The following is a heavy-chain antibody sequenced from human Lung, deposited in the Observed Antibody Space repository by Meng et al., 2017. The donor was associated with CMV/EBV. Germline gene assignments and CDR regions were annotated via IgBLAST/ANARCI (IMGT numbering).Heavy chain of an antibody. CDR1: GYTFSDYG. J-gene: IGHJ4*02. CDR3: ARVYGSGGSCYSPFDY. CDR2: INSYSGHT. Sequence: SVXVSXXASGYTFSDYGIGWVRQAPGQGLEWMGWINSYSGHTNYAQKLQGRVTMTTDTSTSSANMELRSLRSDDTAVYYCARVYGSGGSCYSPFDYWGQGTLVXVSS. V-gene: IGHV1-18*01. D-gene: IGHD2-15*01.